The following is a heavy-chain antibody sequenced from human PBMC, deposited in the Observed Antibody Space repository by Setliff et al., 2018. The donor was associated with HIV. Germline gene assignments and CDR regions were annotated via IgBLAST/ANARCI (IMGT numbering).Heavy chain of an antibody. CDR1: GFTFYSYA. D-gene: IGHD6-19*01. CDR3: ARGSKQWLVKNAFDI. V-gene: IGHV3-33*08. CDR2: IWYDGSNK. Sequence: GGSLRLSCAVSGFTFYSYAMHWVRQAPGRGLEWVAVIWYDGSNKYYADSVKGRFTISRDNSKNTLYLQMNSLRAEDTAVYYCARGSKQWLVKNAFDIWGQGTMVTVSS. J-gene: IGHJ3*02.